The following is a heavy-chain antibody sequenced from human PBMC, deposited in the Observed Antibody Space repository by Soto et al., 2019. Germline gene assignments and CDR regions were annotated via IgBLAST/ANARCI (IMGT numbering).Heavy chain of an antibody. CDR3: ARGKRDYDILTGYHGPYFDY. CDR2: MNPNSGNT. D-gene: IGHD3-9*01. CDR1: GYTFTSYD. J-gene: IGHJ4*02. Sequence: ASVKVSCKASGYTFTSYDINWVRQATGQGLEWMGWMNPNSGNTGYAQKFQGRVTMTRNTSISTAYMELSSLRSEDTAVYYCARGKRDYDILTGYHGPYFDYWGQGTLVTVSS. V-gene: IGHV1-8*01.